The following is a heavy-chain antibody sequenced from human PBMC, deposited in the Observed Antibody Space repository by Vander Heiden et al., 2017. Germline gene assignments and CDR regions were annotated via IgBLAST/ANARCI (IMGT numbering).Heavy chain of an antibody. Sequence: EVQLVESGGGLVKPGGSLRLSCAVSGFTLTNAWMNCVRQAPGKGLEWVGRIKSKAEGGATDYAAPVKGRFTISRDDSENTVYLQMNSLKSEDTAVYYCTTGGSYSAFDIWDQGTMVTVSS. CDR2: IKSKAEGGAT. CDR3: TTGGSYSAFDI. V-gene: IGHV3-15*07. J-gene: IGHJ3*02. CDR1: GFTLTNAW. D-gene: IGHD1-26*01.